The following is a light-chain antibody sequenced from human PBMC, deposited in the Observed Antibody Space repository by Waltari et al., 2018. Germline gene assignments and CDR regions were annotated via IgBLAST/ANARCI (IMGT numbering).Light chain of an antibody. V-gene: IGLV1-51*01. CDR3: GAWDSSLGVGV. Sequence: QSVFTQPPSVSAAPGQKVSISCSGSTPTIGNNYLSWYQQFPGTAPKLLIYEDYRRPSGIPDRFSGSKSGASATLDITGLQTGDEADYYCGAWDSSLGVGVLGGGTRVTVL. J-gene: IGLJ3*02. CDR2: EDY. CDR1: TPTIGNNY.